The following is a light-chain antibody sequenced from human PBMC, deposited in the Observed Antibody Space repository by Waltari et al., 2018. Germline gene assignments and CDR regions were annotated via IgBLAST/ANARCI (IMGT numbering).Light chain of an antibody. Sequence: EIVLTQSPDILSLSPGETATLSCRASQSVSNYLACDQQKLGQAPRLLIYDASTRAPGLPARFGGSGSGTDFTLTSSGLGPEEFAVDFCQQRFNWPPLTFGGGTKVEIK. CDR2: DAS. V-gene: IGKV3-11*01. J-gene: IGKJ4*01. CDR3: QQRFNWPPLT. CDR1: QSVSNY.